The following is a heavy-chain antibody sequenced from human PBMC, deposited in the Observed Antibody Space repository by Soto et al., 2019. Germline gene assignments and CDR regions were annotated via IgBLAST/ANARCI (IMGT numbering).Heavy chain of an antibody. J-gene: IGHJ4*02. Sequence: SETLSLTCTVSGGSISSYYWSWIRQPPGKGLELIVYIYYCGSTNYNPSLKSRVTISVDTSKNQFSLKLSFVTAADTAVYYCARHVIGDYYDYWGQGTLVTVSS. V-gene: IGHV4-59*08. CDR1: GGSISSYY. D-gene: IGHD2-21*01. CDR2: IYYCGST. CDR3: ARHVIGDYYDY.